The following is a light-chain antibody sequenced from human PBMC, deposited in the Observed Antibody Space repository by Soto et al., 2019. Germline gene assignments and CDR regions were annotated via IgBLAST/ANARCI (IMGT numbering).Light chain of an antibody. V-gene: IGLV3-21*04. CDR3: QVWDSSSDLYV. CDR2: YDS. Sequence: SYELTQPPSVSVAPGKTARITCGGNNIGSKSVHWYQQKPGQAPVLVIYYDSDRPSWIPERFSGSNPGNTATLTISRVEAGDEADYYCQVWDSSSDLYVFGTGTKLTVL. J-gene: IGLJ1*01. CDR1: NIGSKS.